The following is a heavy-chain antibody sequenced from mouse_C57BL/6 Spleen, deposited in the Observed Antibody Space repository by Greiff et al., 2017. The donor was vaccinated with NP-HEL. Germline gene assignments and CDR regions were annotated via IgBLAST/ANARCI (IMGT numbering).Heavy chain of an antibody. V-gene: IGHV5-6*01. J-gene: IGHJ2*01. CDR3: ARHCKGYYFDY. CDR1: GFTFSSYG. Sequence: EVKLMESGGDLVKPGGSLKLSCAASGFTFSSYGMSWVRQTPDKRLEWVATLSSGGSYTYYPASVKGRFTISRDNAKNTLYLQMSSLKSEDTAMYYCARHCKGYYFDYWGQGTTLTVSS. D-gene: IGHD1-3*01. CDR2: LSSGGSYT.